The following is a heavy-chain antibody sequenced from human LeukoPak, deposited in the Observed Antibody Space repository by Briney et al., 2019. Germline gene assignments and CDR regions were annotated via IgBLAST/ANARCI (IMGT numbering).Heavy chain of an antibody. D-gene: IGHD3-16*02. CDR2: ISWNSGSI. J-gene: IGHJ4*02. Sequence: GGSLRLSCAASGFTFDDYAMHWVRQAPGKGLEWVSGISWNSGSIGYADSVKGRFTISRDNAKNSLYLQMNSLRAEDMALYYCAKEVGSYVWGSYRYEGFDYWGQGTLVTVFS. V-gene: IGHV3-9*03. CDR1: GFTFDDYA. CDR3: AKEVGSYVWGSYRYEGFDY.